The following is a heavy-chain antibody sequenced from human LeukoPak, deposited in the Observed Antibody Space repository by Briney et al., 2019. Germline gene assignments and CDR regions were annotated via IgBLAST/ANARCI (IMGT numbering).Heavy chain of an antibody. V-gene: IGHV2-5*01. CDR2: IYWNDDK. Sequence: SGPTLVKPTQTLTLTCTFSGFSLSTSGVGVGWIRQPPGKALEWLSLIYWNDDKRYSPSLKSRLTITKDTSKNQVVLTMTNMDPVDTATYYCAHLRTAVPAAEPNFDYWGQGTLVTVSS. CDR1: GFSLSTSGVG. CDR3: AHLRTAVPAAEPNFDY. J-gene: IGHJ4*02. D-gene: IGHD2-2*01.